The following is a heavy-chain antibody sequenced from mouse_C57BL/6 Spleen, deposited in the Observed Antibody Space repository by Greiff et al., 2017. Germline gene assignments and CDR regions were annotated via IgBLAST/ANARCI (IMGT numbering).Heavy chain of an antibody. Sequence: EVQLVESGGGLVKPGGSLKLSCAASGFTFSSYAMSWVRQTPEKRLEWVATISDGGSYTYYPDNVKGRFTISRDNAKNNLYLQMSHLKSEDTAMYYCARGRDSLFAYWGQGTLVTVSA. CDR3: ARGRDSLFAY. CDR2: ISDGGSYT. CDR1: GFTFSSYA. D-gene: IGHD3-2*01. V-gene: IGHV5-4*01. J-gene: IGHJ3*01.